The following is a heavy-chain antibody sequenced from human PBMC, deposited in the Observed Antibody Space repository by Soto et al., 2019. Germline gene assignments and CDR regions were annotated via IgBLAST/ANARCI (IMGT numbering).Heavy chain of an antibody. CDR2: IGGSGGDT. Sequence: PGGSLRLSCKASGFIFSNYAMSWVRQAPGKGLQWVSAIGGSGGDTYYADSVKGRFTISRDNSRDTLHLQMSSLRADDTAIYYCAVPTGIEVTGPDYWGRGTLVTVSS. CDR3: AVPTGIEVTGPDY. V-gene: IGHV3-23*01. CDR1: GFIFSNYA. J-gene: IGHJ4*02. D-gene: IGHD6-19*01.